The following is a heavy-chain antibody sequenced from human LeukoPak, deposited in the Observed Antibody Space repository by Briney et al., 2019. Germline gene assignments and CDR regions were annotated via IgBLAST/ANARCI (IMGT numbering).Heavy chain of an antibody. J-gene: IGHJ4*02. CDR1: GFTFSSYA. D-gene: IGHD3-22*01. Sequence: GGSLRLSCAASGFTFSSYAMSWVRQAPGKGLEWVSAISGSGGSTYYADSVKGRFTISRDNSKNTLYLQMNSLRAEVTAVYYCARSVVAMYYFDYWGQGTLVTVSS. CDR2: ISGSGGST. CDR3: ARSVVAMYYFDY. V-gene: IGHV3-23*01.